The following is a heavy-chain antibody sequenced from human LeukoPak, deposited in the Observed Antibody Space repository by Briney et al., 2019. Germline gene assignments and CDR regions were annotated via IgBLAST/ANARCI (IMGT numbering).Heavy chain of an antibody. Sequence: GGSLRLSCVASEFSFNEYSMNWVRQAPGKGLEWISYITSSSSSIYYADSVKGRFTISRGNAKNSLYLQMNSLRAEDTAVYYCARDFADTAMGDAFDIWGQGTMVTVSS. D-gene: IGHD5-18*01. J-gene: IGHJ3*02. CDR1: EFSFNEYS. CDR3: ARDFADTAMGDAFDI. V-gene: IGHV3-21*05. CDR2: ITSSSSSI.